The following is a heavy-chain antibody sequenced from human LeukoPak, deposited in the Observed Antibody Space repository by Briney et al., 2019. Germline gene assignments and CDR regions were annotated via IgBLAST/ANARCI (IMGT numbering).Heavy chain of an antibody. CDR2: INQDASEI. CDR3: ATDRDNSDWQKRFDS. V-gene: IGHV3-7*01. J-gene: IGHJ4*02. Sequence: GGSLRLSCAASGFTFSTYWMNWYRQAPGKGLEWVGNINQDASEINYVDSVRGRFTISRDNAEDSLHLQMNSLRAEDTAVYYCATDRDNSDWQKRFDSWGQGTLVTVSS. D-gene: IGHD2-21*02. CDR1: GFTFSTYW.